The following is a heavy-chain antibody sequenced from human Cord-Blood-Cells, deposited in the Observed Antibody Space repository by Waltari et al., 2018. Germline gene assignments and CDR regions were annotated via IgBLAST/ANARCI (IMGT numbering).Heavy chain of an antibody. J-gene: IGHJ4*02. Sequence: QVQLVASGGGVVQPGRSLRLSCAASGFTFSSYGMHWVRQAPGKGLEWVAVIWYDGSNKYYADSVKGRFTISRDNSKNTLYLQMNSLRAEDTAVYYCARDASTGQIFDYWGQGTLVTVSS. D-gene: IGHD3-9*01. CDR3: ARDASTGQIFDY. CDR1: GFTFSSYG. CDR2: IWYDGSNK. V-gene: IGHV3-33*01.